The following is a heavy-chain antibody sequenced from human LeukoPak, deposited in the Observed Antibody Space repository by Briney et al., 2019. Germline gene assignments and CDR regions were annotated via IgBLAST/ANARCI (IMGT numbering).Heavy chain of an antibody. Sequence: GRSLRLSCAASGFTFSSYAMHWVRQAPGKGLEWVAVISYDGSNKYYADSVKGRFTISRDNSKNTLYLQMNSLRAEDTAVYYCARDRRDYYYYGMDVWGQGTTVTVSS. V-gene: IGHV3-30-3*01. CDR3: ARDRRDYYYYGMDV. CDR1: GFTFSSYA. J-gene: IGHJ6*02. CDR2: ISYDGSNK.